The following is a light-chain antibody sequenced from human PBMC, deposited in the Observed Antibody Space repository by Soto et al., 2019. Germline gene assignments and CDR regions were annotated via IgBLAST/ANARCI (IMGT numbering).Light chain of an antibody. CDR2: YNN. CDR1: SSNIGNNY. J-gene: IGLJ2*01. V-gene: IGLV1-51*01. Sequence: QSVLTQPPSVSAAPGQKVTISCSGSSSNIGNNYLSWYQQLPGTAPKLLIYYNNKRPSGIPDRFSCCKSCTSATLGITGLQTGDEADYYCGTWDSSLSAGVFGGGTKVTVL. CDR3: GTWDSSLSAGV.